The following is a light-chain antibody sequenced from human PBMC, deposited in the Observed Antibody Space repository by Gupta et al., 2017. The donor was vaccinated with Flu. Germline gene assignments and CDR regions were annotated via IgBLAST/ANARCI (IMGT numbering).Light chain of an antibody. Sequence: HSTLTPPASVSGSPGQSITISCTGTRSDPGGYKYVSWYQHHPGKAPKVSMYEVSSRPSGVSHRFSGSKSGNTETLTISGLQTEDEADYDCTSYANSRPRIFGGGTKLTVL. CDR3: TSYANSRPRI. CDR2: EVS. V-gene: IGLV2-14*01. CDR1: RSDPGGYKY. J-gene: IGLJ2*01.